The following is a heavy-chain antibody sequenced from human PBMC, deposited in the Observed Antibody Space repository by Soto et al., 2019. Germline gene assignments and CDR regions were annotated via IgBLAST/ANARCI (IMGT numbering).Heavy chain of an antibody. CDR2: IDPSDSYT. Sequence: GESLKISCKGSGYSFTSYWISWVRQMPGKGLEWMGRIDPSDSYTNYSPSFQGHVTISADKSISTAYLQWSSLKASDTAMYYCARLSGCRNGVCYKFDYWGQGTLVTVSS. V-gene: IGHV5-10-1*01. CDR1: GYSFTSYW. CDR3: ARLSGCRNGVCYKFDY. J-gene: IGHJ4*02. D-gene: IGHD2-8*01.